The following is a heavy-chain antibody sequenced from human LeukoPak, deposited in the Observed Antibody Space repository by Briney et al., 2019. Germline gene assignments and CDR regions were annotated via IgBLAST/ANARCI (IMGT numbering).Heavy chain of an antibody. CDR1: GYTLTELS. J-gene: IGHJ4*02. CDR3: ATLNLDYYDSSGYFGL. D-gene: IGHD3-22*01. Sequence: ASLKVSCKVSGYTLTELSMHWVRQAPGKGLEWMGGFDPEDGETIYAQKFQGRVTMTEDTSTDTAYMELSSLRSEDAAVYYCATLNLDYYDSSGYFGLWGQGTLVTVSS. CDR2: FDPEDGET. V-gene: IGHV1-24*01.